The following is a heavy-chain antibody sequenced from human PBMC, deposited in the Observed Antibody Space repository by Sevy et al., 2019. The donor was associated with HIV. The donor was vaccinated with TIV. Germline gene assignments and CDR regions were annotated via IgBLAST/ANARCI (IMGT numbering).Heavy chain of an antibody. CDR1: GGSVSIYH. J-gene: IGHJ6*02. CDR3: ARVLDDSRGLDV. D-gene: IGHD1-1*01. CDR2: IYYSGST. Sequence: SENLSLTCTVSGGSVSIYHWSWIRQPPGKGLEWIAYIYYSGSTNYNSSLKSRVTISVDTSKNQLSLKLTSVTAADTAVYYCARVLDDSRGLDVWGQGTTVTVSS. V-gene: IGHV4-59*02.